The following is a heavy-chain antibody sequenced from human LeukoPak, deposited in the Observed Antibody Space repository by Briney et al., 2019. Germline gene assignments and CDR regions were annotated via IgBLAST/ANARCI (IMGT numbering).Heavy chain of an antibody. CDR2: MNPNSGNT. CDR3: VREGLDY. Sequence: ASVKVSCKASGYTFTNYDINWVRQATGQGLEWIGYMNPNSGNTVYAQKFQGRVTITTDTSTTTAYMELSNLRSEDTAVYYCVREGLDYWGQGTLVTVSS. CDR1: GYTFTNYD. V-gene: IGHV1-8*03. J-gene: IGHJ4*02.